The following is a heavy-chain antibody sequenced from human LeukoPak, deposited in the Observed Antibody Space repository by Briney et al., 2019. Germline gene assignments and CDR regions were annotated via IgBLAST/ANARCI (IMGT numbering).Heavy chain of an antibody. CDR3: ARVLSGCETTRCELDY. D-gene: IGHD1-26*01. V-gene: IGHV3-21*01. Sequence: GGSLRLSCAASGFAFSTYSMNWVRQAPGKGLGWVSSISSSSTYIYYADSVKGRVTISRDNAKNSLYLQMNSLRAEDTAVYYCARVLSGCETTRCELDYWGQGTLVTVSS. CDR1: GFAFSTYS. CDR2: ISSSSTYI. J-gene: IGHJ4*02.